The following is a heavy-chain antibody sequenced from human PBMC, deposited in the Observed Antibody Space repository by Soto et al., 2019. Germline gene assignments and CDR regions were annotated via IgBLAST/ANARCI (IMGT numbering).Heavy chain of an antibody. CDR2: IIPIFGTA. Sequence: SVKVSCKASGGTFSSYAISWVRQAPGQGLEWMGGIIPIFGTANYAQKFQGRVTVTADESTSTAYMELSSLRSEDTAVYYCARDRKNYYDSSGYYAYYFDYWGQ. D-gene: IGHD3-22*01. CDR3: ARDRKNYYDSSGYYAYYFDY. V-gene: IGHV1-69*13. CDR1: GGTFSSYA. J-gene: IGHJ4*02.